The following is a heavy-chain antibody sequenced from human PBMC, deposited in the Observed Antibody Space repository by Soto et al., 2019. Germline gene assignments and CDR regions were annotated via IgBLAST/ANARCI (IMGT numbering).Heavy chain of an antibody. J-gene: IGHJ6*02. CDR2: ISGSGGST. V-gene: IGHV3-23*01. D-gene: IGHD3-3*01. CDR1: GFTFSSYA. Sequence: GGSLRLSCAASGFTFSSYAMSWVRQAPGKGLEWVSAISGSGGSTYYADSVKGRFTISRDNSKNTLYLQMNSLRAEDTAVYYCAKDHPYYDFWSGYFSAGNYYGMDVWGQGTTVTVSS. CDR3: AKDHPYYDFWSGYFSAGNYYGMDV.